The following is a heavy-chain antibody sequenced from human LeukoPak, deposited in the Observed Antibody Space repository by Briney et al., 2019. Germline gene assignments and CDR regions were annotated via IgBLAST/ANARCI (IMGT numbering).Heavy chain of an antibody. CDR1: GFTFSSYA. V-gene: IGHV3-23*01. Sequence: GGSLRLSRAASGFTFSSYAMSWVRQPPGKGLEWVSAIRGGGGSTYYAASVKGPFTNSRDNSKNPLYLDMNTLRTEDTAVYYCAKGGDDFWSGYSDYWGQGTLVTVSS. J-gene: IGHJ4*02. D-gene: IGHD3-3*01. CDR2: IRGGGGST. CDR3: AKGGDDFWSGYSDY.